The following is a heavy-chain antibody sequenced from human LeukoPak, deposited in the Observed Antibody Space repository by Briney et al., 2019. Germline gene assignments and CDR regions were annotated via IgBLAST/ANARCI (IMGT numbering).Heavy chain of an antibody. Sequence: GASVKVSCKTSGFTFTGYYIHWLRQAPGQGLEWMGWINPKRGDTNYAPKFQGRVTMTRDTSIRTAYMDLSSLRSDDTAAYYCARDWGMVAGTAGDYWGQGTLVTVSS. CDR2: INPKRGDT. V-gene: IGHV1-2*02. CDR3: ARDWGMVAGTAGDY. CDR1: GFTFTGYY. D-gene: IGHD6-19*01. J-gene: IGHJ4*02.